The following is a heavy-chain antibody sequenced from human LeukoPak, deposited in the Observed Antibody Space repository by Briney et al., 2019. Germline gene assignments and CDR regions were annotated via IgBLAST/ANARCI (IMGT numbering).Heavy chain of an antibody. CDR3: GKEVDYYGTDF. Sequence: GGSLRLSCAASSLTFSNYALSWARQAPGNGLEWVSAISGSGTTTYYADSVKGRFTISRDSSKNTLDLQMHNLRAQDTAVYYCGKEVDYYGTDFWGQGTLVTVSS. J-gene: IGHJ4*02. CDR1: SLTFSNYA. CDR2: ISGSGTTT. D-gene: IGHD3-10*01. V-gene: IGHV3-23*01.